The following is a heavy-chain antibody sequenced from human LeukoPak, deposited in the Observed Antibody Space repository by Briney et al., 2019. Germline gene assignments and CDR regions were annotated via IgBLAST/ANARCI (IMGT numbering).Heavy chain of an antibody. CDR3: ASGTNYYYYYMDV. D-gene: IGHD1/OR15-1a*01. V-gene: IGHV4-39*07. J-gene: IGHJ6*03. Sequence: SETLSLICTVSGGSILSSSYYWGWIRQPPGKRLEWIGSIYYSGSTHYNPSLKSRVTISVDTSKNQFSLKLSSATAADTAVYYCASGTNYYYYYMDVWGKGTTVTVSS. CDR2: IYYSGST. CDR1: GGSILSSSYY.